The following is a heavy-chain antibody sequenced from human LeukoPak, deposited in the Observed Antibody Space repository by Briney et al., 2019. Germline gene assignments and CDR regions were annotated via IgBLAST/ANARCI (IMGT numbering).Heavy chain of an antibody. CDR3: ARVSQVFGVVIIHTYYYYGMDV. CDR2: ISSSSTI. D-gene: IGHD3-3*01. CDR1: GFTFSSYS. V-gene: IGHV3-48*02. J-gene: IGHJ6*02. Sequence: GGSLRLSCAASGFTFSSYSMNWVRQAPGKGLEWVSYISSSSTIYYADSVKGRFTIYRDNAKNSRYLQMNSLRDEDTAVYYCARVSQVFGVVIIHTYYYYGMDVWGQGTTVTVSS.